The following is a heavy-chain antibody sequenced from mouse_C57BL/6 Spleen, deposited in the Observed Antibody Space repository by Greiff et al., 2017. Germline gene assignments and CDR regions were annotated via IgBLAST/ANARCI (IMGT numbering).Heavy chain of an antibody. V-gene: IGHV5-4*01. CDR3: ARSDYGSSYYCDY. Sequence: VQLKESGGGLVKPGGSLKLSCAASGFTFSSYAMSWVRQTPEKRLEWVATLSDGGSYTYYPDNVKGRFTISSDNAKNNLYLQMSHLKSEDTAMYYGARSDYGSSYYCDYWGQGTTLTVSS. CDR1: GFTFSSYA. D-gene: IGHD1-1*01. CDR2: LSDGGSYT. J-gene: IGHJ2*01.